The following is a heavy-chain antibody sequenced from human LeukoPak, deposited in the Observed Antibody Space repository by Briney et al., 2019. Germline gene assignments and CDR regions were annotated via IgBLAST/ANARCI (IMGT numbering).Heavy chain of an antibody. CDR3: ARDASPPT. J-gene: IGHJ5*02. CDR1: GGSISSGGYF. Sequence: PSETLSLTCTVSGGSISSGGYFWNWIRQPAGKGLEWIGRINTSGSTNYKPSLKSRVTISMDTSKNQFSLKLSSVTAADTAVYYCARDASPPTWGQGTLVTVSS. CDR2: INTSGST. V-gene: IGHV4-61*02.